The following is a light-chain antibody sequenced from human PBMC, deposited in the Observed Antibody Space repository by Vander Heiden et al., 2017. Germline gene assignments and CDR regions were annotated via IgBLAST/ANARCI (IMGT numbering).Light chain of an antibody. CDR3: QSYDSGPYV. J-gene: IGLJ1*01. Sequence: QPVLPQPPSVSGAPGRRVTISCTGSSSNIGAGYDVYWYQQLPGTAPKLHIYGNNNRPSGVPDRGSGSKSGTSASLAITGLKAEDEADYYCQSYDSGPYVFGTGTRVTVL. CDR2: GNN. CDR1: SSNIGAGYD. V-gene: IGLV1-40*01.